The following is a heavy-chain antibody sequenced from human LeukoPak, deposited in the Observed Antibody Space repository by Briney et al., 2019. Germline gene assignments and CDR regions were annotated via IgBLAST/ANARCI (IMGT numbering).Heavy chain of an antibody. Sequence: PGGSLRLSCAASGFTFSIYGMHWVRQAPGKGLEWVSAISGSGGSTYYADSVKGRFTISRDNSKNTLYLQMNSLRAEDTAVYYCAKDRVIVVDMGAFDIWGQGAMVTVSS. D-gene: IGHD3-22*01. J-gene: IGHJ3*02. CDR1: GFTFSIYG. V-gene: IGHV3-23*01. CDR2: ISGSGGST. CDR3: AKDRVIVVDMGAFDI.